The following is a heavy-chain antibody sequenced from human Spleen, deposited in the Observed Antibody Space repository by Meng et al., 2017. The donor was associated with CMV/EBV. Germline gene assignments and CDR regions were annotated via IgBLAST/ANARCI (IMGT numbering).Heavy chain of an antibody. CDR3: TRSGSGSGRVGWGYYYYYYSMDV. J-gene: IGHJ6*02. V-gene: IGHV3-73*01. Sequence: GESLKISCAASGFTFSGSAMHWVRQASGKGLEWVGRIRSKANSYATAYAASVKGRFTISRDDSKNTAYLQMNSLKTEDTAVYYCTRSGSGSGRVGWGYYYYYYSMDVWGQGTTVTVSS. CDR1: GFTFSGSA. D-gene: IGHD3-10*01. CDR2: IRSKANSYAT.